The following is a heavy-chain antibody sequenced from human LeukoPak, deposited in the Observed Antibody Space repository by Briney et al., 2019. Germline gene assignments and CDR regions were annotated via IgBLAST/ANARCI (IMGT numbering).Heavy chain of an antibody. J-gene: IGHJ6*02. CDR1: GFTVSSNY. D-gene: IGHD3-10*01. CDR2: LYSGVTT. V-gene: IGHV3-53*01. CDR3: ARGYYDSGSYYSVAMDV. Sequence: AGGSLRLSCAASGFTVSSNYMSWVRQVPGKGLEWGSVLYSGVTTYYADSVKGRFTISRDNYKNTFYLQMNSMRAEDTAVYYCARGYYDSGSYYSVAMDVWGQGTTVTESS.